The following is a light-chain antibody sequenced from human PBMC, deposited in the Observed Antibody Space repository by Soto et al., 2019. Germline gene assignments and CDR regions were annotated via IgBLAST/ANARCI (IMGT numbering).Light chain of an antibody. Sequence: QSALTQPASVSGSPGQSIAISCTGTSSDIGSYNYVSWYQQHPGKAPKLMIYDVSNRPSGVSDRFSGSKSGNTASLTISGLQAEDEADYYCKSFTTRTTYVFGTGTKVPVL. V-gene: IGLV2-14*01. CDR3: KSFTTRTTYV. CDR2: DVS. CDR1: SSDIGSYNY. J-gene: IGLJ1*01.